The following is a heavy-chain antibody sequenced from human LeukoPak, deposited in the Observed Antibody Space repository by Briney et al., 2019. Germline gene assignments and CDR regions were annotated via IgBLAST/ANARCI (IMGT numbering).Heavy chain of an antibody. J-gene: IGHJ4*02. CDR1: GFTFSSYS. D-gene: IGHD3-22*01. Sequence: GGSLRLSCAASGFTFSSYSMNWVRQAPGKGLEWVSYISSSSSTIYYADSVKGRFTISRDNAKNSLYLQMNSLRAEDTAVYYCARAGPAGFHYYDSSGYYYLDYWGQGTLVTVSS. CDR3: ARAGPAGFHYYDSSGYYYLDY. V-gene: IGHV3-48*01. CDR2: ISSSSSTI.